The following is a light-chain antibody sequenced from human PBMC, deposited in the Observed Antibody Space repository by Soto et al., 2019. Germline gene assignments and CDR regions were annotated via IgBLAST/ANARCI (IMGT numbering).Light chain of an antibody. CDR3: SSYTRSSTYV. CDR2: EVS. V-gene: IGLV2-14*01. J-gene: IGLJ1*01. Sequence: QSVLTQPASVSGSPGQSITISCTGASSDVGTYNYVSWYQQHPGKAPKLIIFEVSYRPSGVSDRFSGSKSGNTASLTISGLQADDEADYYCSSYTRSSTYVFGTGTKLTVL. CDR1: SSDVGTYNY.